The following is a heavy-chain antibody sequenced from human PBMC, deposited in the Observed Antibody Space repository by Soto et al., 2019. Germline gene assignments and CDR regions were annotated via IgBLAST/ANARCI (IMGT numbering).Heavy chain of an antibody. CDR1: GYTLTELS. J-gene: IGHJ3*02. Sequence: ASVKVSCKVSGYTLTELSMHWVRQAPGKGLEWMGGFDPEDGETIYAQKFQGRVTMTEDTSTDTAYMELSSLRSEDTAVYYCAPISYYYDSSGIWVFDTWGQGTMVTVSS. V-gene: IGHV1-24*01. D-gene: IGHD3-22*01. CDR3: APISYYYDSSGIWVFDT. CDR2: FDPEDGET.